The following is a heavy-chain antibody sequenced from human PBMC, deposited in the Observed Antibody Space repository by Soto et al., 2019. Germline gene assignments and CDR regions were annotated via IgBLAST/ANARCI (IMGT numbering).Heavy chain of an antibody. J-gene: IGHJ4*02. CDR2: IDEYGTTI. Sequence: PGGSLRLSCAASGYTFSSYWMHWVRQVPGKGLLWVSRIDEYGTTISYADSVKGRFTISRDNARNTLYLEMNSLRAEDTALYYCTRDIGGKGEYWGPGTMVTVSS. D-gene: IGHD3-16*01. CDR3: TRDIGGKGEY. CDR1: GYTFSSYW. V-gene: IGHV3-74*01.